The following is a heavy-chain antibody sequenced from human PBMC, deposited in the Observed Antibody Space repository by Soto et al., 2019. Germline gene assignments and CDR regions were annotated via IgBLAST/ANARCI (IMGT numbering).Heavy chain of an antibody. Sequence: LSLTFTVSGCSIIIVAHYWIWVRPHPVKGLEWIGYIYYSGSTYYNPSLKSRLTISVDTSKNHFSLELASVTAADTAVFYCARALVVPADHYYYGMDVWGQGTKVTVS. CDR3: ARALVVPADHYYYGMDV. V-gene: IGHV4-31*03. J-gene: IGHJ6*02. CDR2: IYYSGST. D-gene: IGHD2-2*01. CDR1: GCSIIIVAHY.